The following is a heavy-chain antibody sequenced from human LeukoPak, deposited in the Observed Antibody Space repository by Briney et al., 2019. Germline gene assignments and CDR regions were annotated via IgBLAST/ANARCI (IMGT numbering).Heavy chain of an antibody. V-gene: IGHV3-21*01. CDR3: ARDGYCSSTSCWAMYCYYGMDV. D-gene: IGHD2-2*03. CDR1: GFTFSSYS. Sequence: GGSLRLSCAASGFTFSSYSMNWVRQAPGKGLEWVSSISSSSSYIYYADSVKGRFTISRDNAKNSLYLQMNSLRAEDTAVYYCARDGYCSSTSCWAMYCYYGMDVWGKGTTVTVSS. J-gene: IGHJ6*04. CDR2: ISSSSSYI.